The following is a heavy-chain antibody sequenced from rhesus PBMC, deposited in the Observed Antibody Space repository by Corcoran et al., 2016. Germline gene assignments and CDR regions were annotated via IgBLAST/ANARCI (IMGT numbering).Heavy chain of an antibody. D-gene: IGHD3-28*01. J-gene: IGHJ5-2*02. V-gene: IGHV3-6*01. CDR3: TRSYYDSGYPGGSLDV. CDR2: IRSKAYGGTA. Sequence: EVQLVESGGGLVQPGGSLSVSCAASGFHFRNPYLSCFRPAPGKGLECGGFIRSKAYGGTAEYAASVKGRFTISRDESKSIAYLQMSSLKTEDTAVYYCTRSYYDSGYPGGSLDVWGRGVLVTVSS. CDR1: GFHFRNPY.